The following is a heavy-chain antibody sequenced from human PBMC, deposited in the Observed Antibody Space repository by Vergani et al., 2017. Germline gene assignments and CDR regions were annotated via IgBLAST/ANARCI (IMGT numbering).Heavy chain of an antibody. CDR2: INAGNGNT. CDR1: GYTFTSYA. V-gene: IGHV1-3*01. J-gene: IGHJ5*02. CDR3: ARDLSSSSRMNWFDP. Sequence: QVQLVQSGAEVKKPGASVKVSCKASGYTFTSYAMHWVRQAPGQRLEWMGWINAGNGNTKYSQKFQGRVTITRDTSASTAYMELSSLRSEDTAVYYCARDLSSSSRMNWFDPWGQGTLVTVSS. D-gene: IGHD6-13*01.